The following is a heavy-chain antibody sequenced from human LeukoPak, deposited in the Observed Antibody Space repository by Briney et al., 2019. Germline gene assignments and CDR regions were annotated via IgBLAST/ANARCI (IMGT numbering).Heavy chain of an antibody. CDR3: AKLAYYYDSSGYPAGIDY. Sequence: GGSLRLSCAASGFTFSSYGMHWVRQAPGKGLEWVAVISYDGSNKYYADSVKGRFTISRDNSKNTLYLQMNSLRAEDTAVYYCAKLAYYYDSSGYPAGIDYWGQGTLVTVSS. J-gene: IGHJ4*02. CDR1: GFTFSSYG. V-gene: IGHV3-30*18. D-gene: IGHD3-22*01. CDR2: ISYDGSNK.